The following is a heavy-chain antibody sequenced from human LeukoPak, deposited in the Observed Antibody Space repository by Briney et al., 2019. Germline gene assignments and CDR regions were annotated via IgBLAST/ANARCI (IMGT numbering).Heavy chain of an antibody. Sequence: TGGSLRLSCAASGFTFSSSWMHWVRQAPGKGLVWVSRINTDGSCTTYADSVKGRFTISRDNAKNTLYLQMSSLRAEDTAVYYCARRTQYCTNGVCYYYFDYWGQGTLVTVSS. CDR1: GFTFSSSW. V-gene: IGHV3-74*01. J-gene: IGHJ4*02. D-gene: IGHD2-8*01. CDR2: INTDGSCT. CDR3: ARRTQYCTNGVCYYYFDY.